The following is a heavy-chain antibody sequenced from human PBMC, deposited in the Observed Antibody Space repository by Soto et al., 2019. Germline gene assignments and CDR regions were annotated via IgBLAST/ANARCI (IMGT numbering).Heavy chain of an antibody. Sequence: QVQLVQSGAEVKKPGSSVKVSCKASGGTFSSYAISWVRQAPGQGLEWMGGIIPIFGTANYAQKFQGRVTITADEYTSTANMEMSRLRSEDTAVYYCARKIERIAAAGTGYYYGMDVWGQGTTVTVSS. CDR2: IIPIFGTA. D-gene: IGHD6-13*01. CDR3: ARKIERIAAAGTGYYYGMDV. V-gene: IGHV1-69*01. J-gene: IGHJ6*02. CDR1: GGTFSSYA.